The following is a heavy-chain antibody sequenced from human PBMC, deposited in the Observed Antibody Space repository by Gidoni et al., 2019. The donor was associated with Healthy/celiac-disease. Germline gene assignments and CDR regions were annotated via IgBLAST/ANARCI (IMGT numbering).Heavy chain of an antibody. J-gene: IGHJ6*02. D-gene: IGHD4-17*01. CDR3: TKGHGDVLYYYGMDV. CDR2: ISWNSGSI. Sequence: EVQLVESGGGLVQPGRSLRLSCAASGFTFDDYAMHWVRQAPGKGLEWVSGISWNSGSIGYADSVKGRFTISRDNAKNSLYLQMNSLRAEDTALYYCTKGHGDVLYYYGMDVWGQGTTVTVSS. CDR1: GFTFDDYA. V-gene: IGHV3-9*01.